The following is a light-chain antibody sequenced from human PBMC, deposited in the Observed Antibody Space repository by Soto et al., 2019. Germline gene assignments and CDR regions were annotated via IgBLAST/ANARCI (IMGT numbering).Light chain of an antibody. CDR2: DVS. J-gene: IGLJ1*01. CDR1: SSDVGGYNY. Sequence: CALTQPASVSGSPGQWITISCTGTSSDVGGYNYVSWYQQHPGKAPKLMIYDVSNRPSGVSNRFSGSKSGNTASLTISGLQAEDEADYYCSSYTSSSTLYVFGTGTKVTVL. V-gene: IGLV2-14*01. CDR3: SSYTSSSTLYV.